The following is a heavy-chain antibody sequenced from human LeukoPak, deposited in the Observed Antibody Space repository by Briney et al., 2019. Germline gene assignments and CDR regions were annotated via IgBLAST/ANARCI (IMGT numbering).Heavy chain of an antibody. CDR2: ISAYNGNT. CDR3: AKRRLRGLAAAGTGGFDY. J-gene: IGHJ4*02. CDR1: GYTFTSYG. D-gene: IGHD6-13*01. Sequence: GASVKVSCKASGYTFTSYGISWVRQAPGQGLEWMGWISAYNGNTNYAQKLQGRVTMTTDTSTSTAYMELRSLRSDDTAVYYCAKRRLRGLAAAGTGGFDYWGQGTLVTVSS. V-gene: IGHV1-18*01.